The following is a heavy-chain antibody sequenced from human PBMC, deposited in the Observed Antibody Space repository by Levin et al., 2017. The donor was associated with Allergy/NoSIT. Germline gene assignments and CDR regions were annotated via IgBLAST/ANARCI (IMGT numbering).Heavy chain of an antibody. J-gene: IGHJ5*02. CDR1: GFTFSSYS. D-gene: IGHD1-26*01. CDR3: ARDMVGATPPSWFDP. Sequence: GGSLRLSCAASGFTFSSYSMNWVRQAPGKGLEWVSSISSSSSYIYYADSVKGRFTISRDNAKNSLYLQMNSLRAEDTAVYYCARDMVGATPPSWFDPWGQGTLVTVS. V-gene: IGHV3-21*01. CDR2: ISSSSSYI.